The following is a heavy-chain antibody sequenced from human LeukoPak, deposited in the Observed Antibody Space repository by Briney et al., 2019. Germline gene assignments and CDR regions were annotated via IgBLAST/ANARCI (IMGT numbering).Heavy chain of an antibody. Sequence: GSSVKVSCKASGGTFSSYAISWMLQAPGQGLEWMGGIIPIFGTANYAQKFQGRVTITTDESTSTAYMELSSLRSEDTAVYYCARDLGVTRDRLNDAFDIWGQGTMVTVSS. D-gene: IGHD4-23*01. CDR1: GGTFSSYA. CDR3: ARDLGVTRDRLNDAFDI. J-gene: IGHJ3*02. CDR2: IIPIFGTA. V-gene: IGHV1-69*05.